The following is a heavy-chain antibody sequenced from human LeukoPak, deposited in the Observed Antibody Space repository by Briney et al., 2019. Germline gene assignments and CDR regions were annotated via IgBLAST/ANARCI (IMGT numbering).Heavy chain of an antibody. CDR3: ARSAQYQLPYHDAFDI. V-gene: IGHV1-8*03. D-gene: IGHD2-2*01. Sequence: GASVKVSCKASGYTFTGYYMHWVRQAPGQGLEWVGWINPNSGNTGYAQKFQGRVTITRNTSISTAYMELSSLRSEDTAVYYCARSAQYQLPYHDAFDIWGQGTMVTVSS. CDR1: GYTFTGYY. J-gene: IGHJ3*02. CDR2: INPNSGNT.